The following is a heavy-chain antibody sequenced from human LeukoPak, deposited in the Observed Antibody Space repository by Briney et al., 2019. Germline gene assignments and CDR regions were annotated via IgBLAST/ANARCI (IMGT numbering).Heavy chain of an antibody. CDR2: IIPIFGIA. CDR3: ARDAHDAFDI. Sequence: SVKVSCKASGGTFSSFAIFWVRQAPGQGLGWMGGIIPIFGIATYAQKLQGRVTMTTDTSTSTAYMELRSLRSDDTAVYYCARDAHDAFDIWGQGTMVTVSS. J-gene: IGHJ3*02. CDR1: GGTFSSFA. V-gene: IGHV1-69*10.